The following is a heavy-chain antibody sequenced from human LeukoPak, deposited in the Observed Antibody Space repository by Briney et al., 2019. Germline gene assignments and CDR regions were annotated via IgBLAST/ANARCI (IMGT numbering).Heavy chain of an antibody. CDR1: GYTFTGYY. CDR3: ARTPTITYFDY. J-gene: IGHJ4*02. V-gene: IGHV1-2*02. CDR2: INPNSGGT. D-gene: IGHD4-11*01. Sequence: ASVKVPCKASGYTFTGYYMHWVRQAPAQGLEWMGWINPNSGGTNYAQKFQGRVTMTRDTSISTAYMELSRLRSDDTAVYYCARTPTITYFDYWGQGTLVTVSS.